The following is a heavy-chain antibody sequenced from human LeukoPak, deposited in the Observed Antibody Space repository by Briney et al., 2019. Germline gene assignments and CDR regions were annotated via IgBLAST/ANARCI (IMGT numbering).Heavy chain of an antibody. CDR2: IYYSGST. D-gene: IGHD6-25*01. CDR1: GDSISSSSYY. CDR3: ARPYSSAWYPKYFDY. Sequence: SETLSLTCTVSGDSISSSSYYWGWVRQPPGKGLEWIGSIYYSGSTYYNPSLKSRVTISVDTSKNQFSLKLSSVTAADTAVYYCARPYSSAWYPKYFDYWGQGTLVTVSS. V-gene: IGHV4-39*01. J-gene: IGHJ4*02.